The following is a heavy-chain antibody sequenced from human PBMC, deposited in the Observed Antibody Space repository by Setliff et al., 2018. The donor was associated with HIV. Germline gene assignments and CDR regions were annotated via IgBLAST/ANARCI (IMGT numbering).Heavy chain of an antibody. D-gene: IGHD2-15*01. CDR2: INSDGSST. CDR3: ARARGGNSEWSY. Sequence: GSLRLSCAASGLTFSSYWMHWVRQVPGKGLVWVSRINSDGSSTTYADFVKGRFTISRDNAKNTLYLQMNSLRAEDTAVYSCARARGGNSEWSYWGQGTLVTVSS. J-gene: IGHJ4*02. CDR1: GLTFSSYW. V-gene: IGHV3-74*03.